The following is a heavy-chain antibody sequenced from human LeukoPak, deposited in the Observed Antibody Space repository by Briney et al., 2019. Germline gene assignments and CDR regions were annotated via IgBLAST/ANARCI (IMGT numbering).Heavy chain of an antibody. CDR2: IYDGGTT. CDR3: ARDVDSGYDYGVDY. V-gene: IGHV3-66*01. J-gene: IGHJ4*02. CDR1: GFTVSSNY. D-gene: IGHD5-12*01. Sequence: SGGSLRLSCAASGFTVSSNYMSWVRQAPGKGLEWVSSIYDGGTTHHADSVKGRFTISRDNSKNTLYLQTNSLRAEDTAVYYCARDVDSGYDYGVDYWGQGTLVTVSS.